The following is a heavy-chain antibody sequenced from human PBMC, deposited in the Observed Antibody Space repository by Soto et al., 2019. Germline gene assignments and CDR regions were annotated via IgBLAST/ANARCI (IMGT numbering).Heavy chain of an antibody. CDR1: GFPVSSNY. J-gene: IGHJ6*01. CDR2: IYSGGSI. V-gene: IGHV3-53*01. D-gene: IGHD3-16*01. CDR3: VRGGVXXXXVDYXYYYGMDV. Sequence: SCAASGFPVSSNYMSWVRQAPGKGLEWVSVIYSGGSIYYADPVKGRFTISRDNSKNTLYLQMNSLRAEDTAVYYCVRGGVXXXXVDYXYYYGMDVXXQGTTVTVSS.